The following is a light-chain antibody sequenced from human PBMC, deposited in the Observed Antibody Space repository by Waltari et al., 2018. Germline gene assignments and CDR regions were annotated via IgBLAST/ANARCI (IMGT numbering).Light chain of an antibody. V-gene: IGLV2-14*03. Sequence: QSARTQPAPVSGSPGQSLTIPCAGTRSDVGAYKAVAWYQQHSGKAPKLIISDVNNRPSGVSNRFSGSKSGNTASLIISGLQADDEADYYCSSYTTTSTYVFGTGTTVSVL. CDR3: SSYTTTSTYV. CDR2: DVN. CDR1: RSDVGAYKA. J-gene: IGLJ1*01.